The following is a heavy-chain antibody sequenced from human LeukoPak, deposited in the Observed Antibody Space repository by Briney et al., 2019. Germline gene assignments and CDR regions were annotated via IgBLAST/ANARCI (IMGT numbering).Heavy chain of an antibody. CDR3: AKIGYDFWSGYYFDY. Sequence: SETLSLTCTVSGGSISSHYWSWIRQPPGKGLEWIGYIYYSGSTNYNPSLKSRVTISVDTSKNRFSLRLSSVTAADTAVYYCAKIGYDFWSGYYFDYWGQGTLVTVSS. CDR2: IYYSGST. V-gene: IGHV4-59*11. D-gene: IGHD3-3*01. J-gene: IGHJ4*02. CDR1: GGSISSHY.